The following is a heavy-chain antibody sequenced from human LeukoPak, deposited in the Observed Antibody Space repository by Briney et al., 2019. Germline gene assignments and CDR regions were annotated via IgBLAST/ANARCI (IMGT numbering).Heavy chain of an antibody. CDR2: ISSSGSTI. CDR3: ASVTRSSSGYYHRHIGN. V-gene: IGHV3-48*03. D-gene: IGHD3-22*01. J-gene: IGHJ4*02. Sequence: PGGSLRLSCAASGFTFSSYEMNWVRQAPGKGLEWVSYISSSGSTIYCADSVKGRFTISRDNAKNSLYLQMNSLRAEDTAVYYCASVTRSSSGYYHRHIGNWGQGTLVTVSS. CDR1: GFTFSSYE.